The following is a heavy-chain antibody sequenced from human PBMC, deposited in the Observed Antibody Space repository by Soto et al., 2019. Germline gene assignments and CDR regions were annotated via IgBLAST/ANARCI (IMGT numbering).Heavy chain of an antibody. V-gene: IGHV3-23*01. CDR1: GFTFSSYA. J-gene: IGHJ3*02. CDR3: AKPIPTIVVVPAATNAFDI. Sequence: GGSLRLSCAASGFTFSSYAMSWVRQAPGKGLEWVSAISGSGGSTYYADSVKGRFTISRDNSKNTLYLQMNSLRAEDTAVYYCAKPIPTIVVVPAATNAFDIWGQGTMVTVSS. D-gene: IGHD2-2*01. CDR2: ISGSGGST.